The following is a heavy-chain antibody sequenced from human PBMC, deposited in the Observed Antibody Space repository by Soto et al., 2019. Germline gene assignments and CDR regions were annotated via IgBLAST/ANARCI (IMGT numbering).Heavy chain of an antibody. D-gene: IGHD3-3*01. J-gene: IGHJ4*02. CDR2: IYYSGAT. CDR1: GDSMGSGGHY. Sequence: PSETLSLTCTVSGDSMGSGGHYYNWIRLLPGKGLEWIGYIYYSGATHYNPSLRGRVSISIDTSNNQFSLRLISVTAADTALYFWSGYDYWGQGTLVTVSS. V-gene: IGHV4-31*03. CDR3: SGYDY.